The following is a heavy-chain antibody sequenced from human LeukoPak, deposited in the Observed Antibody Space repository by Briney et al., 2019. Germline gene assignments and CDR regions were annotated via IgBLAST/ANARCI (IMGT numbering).Heavy chain of an antibody. Sequence: SETLSLTCTVSGYSITSDYYWGWIRQPPGKGLEWIGNIYHSGSTYYNPSLKSRVTISVDTSKNQFSLKLTSVTAADTAVYYCARVMIVVVMGAFDIWGQGTMVTVSS. J-gene: IGHJ3*02. CDR1: GYSITSDYY. V-gene: IGHV4-38-2*02. D-gene: IGHD3-22*01. CDR3: ARVMIVVVMGAFDI. CDR2: IYHSGST.